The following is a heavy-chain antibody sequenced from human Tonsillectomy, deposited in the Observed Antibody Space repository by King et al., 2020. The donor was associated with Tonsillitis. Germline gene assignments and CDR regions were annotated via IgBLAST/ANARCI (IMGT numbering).Heavy chain of an antibody. J-gene: IGHJ4*02. V-gene: IGHV3-30*18. CDR3: AKAGGTYCIVVCYAD. Sequence: VQLVESGGGVVQPGRSLRLSCAASGFTFSNYGVHWVRQAPGKGLEWVGVISYDGSNKYYADSVKGRITISRDNSKNTLYLQMNSLRAEDTAVYFCAKAGGTYCIVVCYADWGGGTLVTVYS. CDR1: GFTFSNYG. CDR2: ISYDGSNK. D-gene: IGHD2-21*02.